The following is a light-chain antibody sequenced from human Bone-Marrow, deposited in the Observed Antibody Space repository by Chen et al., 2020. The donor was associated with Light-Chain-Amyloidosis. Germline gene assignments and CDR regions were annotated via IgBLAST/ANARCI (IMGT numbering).Light chain of an antibody. J-gene: IGKJ1*01. CDR2: DAS. CDR3: QQRSKWSPT. V-gene: IGKV3-11*01. Sequence: EMVLTHSPATLSVSPGDRATLSCRARQSVSKYLAWYQQKPGQAPRLIIYDASNRATGVPARFSGSGSGTDFTLNISSLEPEDFAVYYCQQRSKWSPTFGQGTKVEIK. CDR1: QSVSKY.